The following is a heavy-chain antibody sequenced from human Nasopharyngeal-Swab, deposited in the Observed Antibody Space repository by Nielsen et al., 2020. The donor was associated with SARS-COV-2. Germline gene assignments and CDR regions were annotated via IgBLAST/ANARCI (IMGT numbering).Heavy chain of an antibody. CDR1: GYSISSGYY. J-gene: IGHJ4*02. D-gene: IGHD3-10*01. V-gene: IGHV4-38-2*02. Sequence: SETLSLTCTVSGYSISSGYYWGWIRQPPGKGLEWIGSIYHSGSTYYNPSLKSRVTISVDTSKNQFSLKLSSVTAADTAVYYCVRDPPRFGELLPFDYWGQGTLVTVSS. CDR2: IYHSGST. CDR3: VRDPPRFGELLPFDY.